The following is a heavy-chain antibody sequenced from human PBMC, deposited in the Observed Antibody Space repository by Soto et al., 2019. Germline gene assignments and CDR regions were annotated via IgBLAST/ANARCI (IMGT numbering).Heavy chain of an antibody. Sequence: SETLSLTCAVYGGSFSGYYWSWFRQPPGKGLEWIGEINHSGSTNYNPSLKSRVTISVDTSKNQFSLKLSSVTAADTAVYYCVRSDFWSGYFGYWGQGTLVTVSS. CDR3: VRSDFWSGYFGY. CDR1: GGSFSGYY. CDR2: INHSGST. V-gene: IGHV4-34*01. D-gene: IGHD3-3*01. J-gene: IGHJ4*02.